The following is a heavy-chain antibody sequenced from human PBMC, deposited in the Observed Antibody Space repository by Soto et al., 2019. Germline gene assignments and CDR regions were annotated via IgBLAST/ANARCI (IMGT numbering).Heavy chain of an antibody. CDR1: GFSFSISP. J-gene: IGHJ4*02. V-gene: IGHV3-30-3*01. CDR3: ARGPKASGSQHWAFNYFDS. D-gene: IGHD2-15*01. CDR2: ISYDGTNK. Sequence: QVQLVESGGGVVQPGRSLRLSCAASGFSFSISPMHWVRQAPGKGPEWVALISYDGTNKFYADSVKGRFTISRDNSKRTLYLQGDSMRPEDAAVYYCARGPKASGSQHWAFNYFDSWGQGTLVTVSS.